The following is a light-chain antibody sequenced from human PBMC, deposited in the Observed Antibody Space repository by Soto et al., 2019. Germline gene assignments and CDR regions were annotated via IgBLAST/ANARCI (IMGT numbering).Light chain of an antibody. V-gene: IGKV3-15*01. CDR3: QQYYNWRPR. J-gene: IGKJ1*01. CDR2: RTS. CDR1: QSISSN. Sequence: EIVMTQSPATLSVSPGERATLSCRASQSISSNLAWYQQKPGQAPRLLMFRTSTRATGVPARFSGSGSGTESTLTISRLQSEDFAVYYCQQYYNWRPRFGQGTKVDIK.